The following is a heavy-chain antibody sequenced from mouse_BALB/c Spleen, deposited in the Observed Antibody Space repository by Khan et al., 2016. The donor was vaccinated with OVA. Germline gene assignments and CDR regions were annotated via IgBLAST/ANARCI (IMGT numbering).Heavy chain of an antibody. J-gene: IGHJ2*01. CDR2: ISSDSNTI. D-gene: IGHD1-1*01. CDR1: GFTFTSYG. CDR3: ATSYFYGYYFDY. V-gene: IGHV5-17*02. Sequence: EVELVESGGGLVQSGGSRKLSCAASGFTFTSYGMHWIRQAPEKGLEWVAYISSDSNTIYYADTVKGRFTISRDNPKNTLFLQMTSLRSGDTAMYFCATSYFYGYYFDYWDQGTTLTVS.